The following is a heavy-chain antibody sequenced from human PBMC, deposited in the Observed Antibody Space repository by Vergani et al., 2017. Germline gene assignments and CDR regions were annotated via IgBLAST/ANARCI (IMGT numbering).Heavy chain of an antibody. CDR1: GGSFTSYH. Sequence: QVQLQQWGGGLLKPSETLSLTCVVNGGSFTSYHWTWIRQSPGEGLEWVGDIVHTGRPDYNPSLKSRLTMLLDKSRNQFSLSLNSVTATDTAIYFFAGVNTETNGHLYYYYYMDVWGQGTAVTVS. J-gene: IGHJ6*03. V-gene: IGHV4-34*12. CDR3: AGVNTETNGHLYYYYYMDV. CDR2: IVHTGRP. D-gene: IGHD4-11*01.